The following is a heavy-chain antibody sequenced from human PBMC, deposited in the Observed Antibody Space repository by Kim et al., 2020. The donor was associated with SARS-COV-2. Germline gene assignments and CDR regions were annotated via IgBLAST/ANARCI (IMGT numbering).Heavy chain of an antibody. J-gene: IGHJ5*02. V-gene: IGHV3-21*01. CDR2: ISSSSSYI. Sequence: GGSLRLSCAASGFTFSSYSMNWVRQAPGKGLEWVSSISSSSSYIYYADSVKGRFTISRDNAKNSLYLQMNSLRAEATAVYYCARDSWGFYYYGSGSYYSSLAWGQGTPVTVSS. CDR1: GFTFSSYS. CDR3: ARDSWGFYYYGSGSYYSSLA. D-gene: IGHD3-10*01.